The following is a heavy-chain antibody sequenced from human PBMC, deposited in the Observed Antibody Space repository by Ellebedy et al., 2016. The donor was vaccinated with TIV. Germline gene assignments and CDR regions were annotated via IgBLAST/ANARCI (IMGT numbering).Heavy chain of an antibody. V-gene: IGHV3-30-3*01. J-gene: IGHJ3*02. CDR2: ISHDSSDK. CDR1: GFTFSSYA. Sequence: PGGSLRLSCAASGFTFSSYALHWVRQAPGKGLEWVAVISHDSSDKLYADFVKGRFTISRDNSKNTLYLKMNSLRAEDTAVYYCAREDWDIGGSDLDIWGQGTMVIVSP. CDR3: AREDWDIGGSDLDI. D-gene: IGHD2-15*01.